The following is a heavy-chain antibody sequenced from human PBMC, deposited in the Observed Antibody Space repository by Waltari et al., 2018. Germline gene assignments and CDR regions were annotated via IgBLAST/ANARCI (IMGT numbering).Heavy chain of an antibody. Sequence: QVQLQESGPGLVKPSETLSIIGAVSGYSINSGYYWGWVRQAPGRGLEYIATIYHDGTTYYNPSLKSRVTISIDTPKNVFSLELRSVTAADTATYYCTRNGLGYCTSPTCYRNDNWGQGTLVIVSS. D-gene: IGHD2-2*02. CDR3: TRNGLGYCTSPTCYRNDN. CDR1: GYSINSGYY. CDR2: IYHDGTT. V-gene: IGHV4-38-2*01. J-gene: IGHJ4*02.